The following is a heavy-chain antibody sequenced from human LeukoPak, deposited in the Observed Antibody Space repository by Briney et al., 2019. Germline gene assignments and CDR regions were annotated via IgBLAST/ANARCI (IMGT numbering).Heavy chain of an antibody. J-gene: IGHJ3*02. V-gene: IGHV1-69*04. CDR1: GGTFSSYA. D-gene: IGHD3-10*02. CDR2: IIPILGIA. CDR3: ASGTLSSDAFDI. Sequence: ASVKVSCKASGGTFSSYAISWVRQAPGQGLEWMGRIIPILGIANYAQKFQGRVTITADKSTSTAYMELSSLRSEDTAVYYCASGTLSSDAFDIWGQGTMVTVSS.